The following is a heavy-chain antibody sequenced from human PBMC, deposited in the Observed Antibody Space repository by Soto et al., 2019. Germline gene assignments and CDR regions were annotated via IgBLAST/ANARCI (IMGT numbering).Heavy chain of an antibody. CDR1: GGSIGIYY. CDR2: MYYGGRT. J-gene: IGHJ4*02. V-gene: IGHV4-59*12. Sequence: SVPLSLTSTVSGGSIGIYYWSWIRQPPGKGLEWIGYMYYGGRTNYNPSLKSRVTISVDTSKNQFSLKLSSVTAADTAVYYCARGASRYYDSSGHYFDYWGQGTLVTVSS. CDR3: ARGASRYYDSSGHYFDY. D-gene: IGHD3-22*01.